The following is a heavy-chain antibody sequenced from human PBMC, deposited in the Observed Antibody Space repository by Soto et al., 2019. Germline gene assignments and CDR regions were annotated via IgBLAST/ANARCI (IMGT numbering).Heavy chain of an antibody. D-gene: IGHD6-19*01. CDR1: GSSITTYY. CDR2: VYHTGST. CDR3: ARRLFGSGWTLDS. J-gene: IGHJ4*02. V-gene: IGHV4-59*13. Sequence: XETLSLTCYVSGSSITTYYWSWIRQAPGKGLEWIGNVYHTGSTDYNSSLRSRVTISVDTSKNQFSLNMNSVTAADTAVYYCARRLFGSGWTLDSWGQGALVTVSS.